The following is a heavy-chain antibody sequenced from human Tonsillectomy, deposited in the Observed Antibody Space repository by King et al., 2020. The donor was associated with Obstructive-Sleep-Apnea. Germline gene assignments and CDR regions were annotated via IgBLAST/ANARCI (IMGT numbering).Heavy chain of an antibody. D-gene: IGHD5-18*01. V-gene: IGHV2-70*04. CDR3: ARTDIGMVFDY. Sequence: HVTLKESGPALVKPTQTLTLTCTFSGFSLSTSGMCVSWIRQPPGKALEWLARIDWDDDKFYRTSLKTRLSISKDTSENQVVLTMTGMDPVDTATYYCARTDIGMVFDYWGQGTLVTVSS. CDR2: IDWDDDK. J-gene: IGHJ4*02. CDR1: GFSLSTSGMC.